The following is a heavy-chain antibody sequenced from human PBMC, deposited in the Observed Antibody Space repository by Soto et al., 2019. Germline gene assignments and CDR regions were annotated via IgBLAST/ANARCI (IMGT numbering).Heavy chain of an antibody. CDR3: ARDPYYDFWSAYNYGMDV. J-gene: IGHJ6*02. CDR1: GFTFSSYW. Sequence: PGGSLRLSCAASGFTFSSYWMSWVRQAPGKGLEWVANIKQDGSEKYYVDSVKGRFTISRDNAKNSLYLQMTSLRAEDTAVYYCARDPYYDFWSAYNYGMDVWPQGTTVTVSS. V-gene: IGHV3-7*03. CDR2: IKQDGSEK. D-gene: IGHD3-3*01.